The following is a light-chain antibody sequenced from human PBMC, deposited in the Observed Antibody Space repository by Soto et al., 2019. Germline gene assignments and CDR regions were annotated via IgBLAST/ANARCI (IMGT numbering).Light chain of an antibody. CDR3: QHTFNSPPWT. CDR1: QNIDMY. J-gene: IGKJ1*01. V-gene: IGKV1-39*01. Sequence: DIHMTQSPSSLSASVGDTVTITCRASQNIDMYLNWYQQKPGKAPRVLISGASNLQSGVLSRFSGSGSGTDFTLTIRSLQSEDFASYFCQHTFNSPPWTFGQGTKGDIK. CDR2: GAS.